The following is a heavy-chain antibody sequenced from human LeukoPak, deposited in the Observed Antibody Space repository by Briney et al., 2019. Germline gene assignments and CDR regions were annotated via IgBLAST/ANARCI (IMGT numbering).Heavy chain of an antibody. V-gene: IGHV4-59*01. D-gene: IGHD3-10*01. J-gene: IGHJ6*03. CDR2: IYNSGST. CDR1: GGSFSGYY. Sequence: PSETLSLTCAVYGGSFSGYYWSWIRQPPGKGLEWIGYIYNSGSTNYNPSLKSRVTISVDTSKNQISLKLTSVTAADTAVYFCARDRLTMVRGTLSYYYMDVWGNGTTVTVSS. CDR3: ARDRLTMVRGTLSYYYMDV.